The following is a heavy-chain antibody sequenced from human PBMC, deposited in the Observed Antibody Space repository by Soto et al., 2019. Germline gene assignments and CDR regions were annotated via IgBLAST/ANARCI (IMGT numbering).Heavy chain of an antibody. CDR1: GFTFSTYA. J-gene: IGHJ4*02. D-gene: IGHD2-2*01. V-gene: IGHV3-23*01. Sequence: PGGSLRLSCAASGFTFSTYAMSWVRQAPGKGLEWVSGLFGSGGGISYADSVKGRFTISRDNSNNVLYLQMESLRVEDTAVYYCLKDRQPDGRWLFDHWGQGSLVTGSS. CDR3: LKDRQPDGRWLFDH. CDR2: LFGSGGGI.